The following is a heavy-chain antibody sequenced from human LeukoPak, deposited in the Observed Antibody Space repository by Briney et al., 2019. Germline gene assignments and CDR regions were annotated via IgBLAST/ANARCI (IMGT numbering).Heavy chain of an antibody. V-gene: IGHV3-30*18. CDR2: ISYDGTDK. CDR3: AKGYTDFDY. CDR1: GFTFSNYG. D-gene: IGHD3-16*02. J-gene: IGHJ4*02. Sequence: GGSLRLSCAASGFTFSNYGFHWVRQTPGKGLEWVAVISYDGTDKYYADSVKGRFTVSRDNSKNTLYLQMNSLRAEDTAVYYCAKGYTDFDYWGQGTLVTVSP.